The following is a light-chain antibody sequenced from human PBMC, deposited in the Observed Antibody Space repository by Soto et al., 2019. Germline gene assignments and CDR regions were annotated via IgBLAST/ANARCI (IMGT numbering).Light chain of an antibody. CDR3: QSYDSSLSGVV. J-gene: IGLJ2*01. CDR1: SSNIGAGYD. CDR2: ANS. V-gene: IGLV1-40*01. Sequence: QSVLTQPPSVSGAPGQRVIISCTGSSSNIGAGYDVHWYQQLPGTPPKLLIYANSIRPSGVPDRFSGSKSGTSASLAITGLQAEDEADYYCQSYDSSLSGVVFGGGTQLTVL.